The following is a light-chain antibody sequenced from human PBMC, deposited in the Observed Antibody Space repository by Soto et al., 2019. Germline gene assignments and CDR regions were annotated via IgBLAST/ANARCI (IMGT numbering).Light chain of an antibody. CDR1: QSLLHSDGKTH. J-gene: IGKJ1*01. V-gene: IGKV2D-29*01. CDR2: EVS. Sequence: DIVMTQTPISLSVTPGQPTSISCKSSQSLLHSDGKTHLSWYLQKPGQPPQLLISEVSNRFSGVPDRFSGSGSGTDFTLKISRVEADDVGVYYCMQSLELPRTFGQGTKVEIK. CDR3: MQSLELPRT.